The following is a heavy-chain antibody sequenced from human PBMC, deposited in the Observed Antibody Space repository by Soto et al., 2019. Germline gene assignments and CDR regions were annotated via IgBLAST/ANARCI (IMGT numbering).Heavy chain of an antibody. Sequence: QVQLVESGGGVVQPGRSLRLSCAASGFTFSSYGMHWVRQAPGKGLEWVAVIWYDGSNKYYADSVKGRFTISRDNSKNTLYLQMNSLRAEDTAVYYCARDRLAYCGGDCPRFDYWGQGTLVTVSS. CDR3: ARDRLAYCGGDCPRFDY. J-gene: IGHJ4*02. D-gene: IGHD2-21*02. V-gene: IGHV3-33*01. CDR2: IWYDGSNK. CDR1: GFTFSSYG.